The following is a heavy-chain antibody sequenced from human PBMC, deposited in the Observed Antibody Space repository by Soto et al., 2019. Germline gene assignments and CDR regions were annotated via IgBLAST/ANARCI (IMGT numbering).Heavy chain of an antibody. V-gene: IGHV1-8*01. CDR2: MNPNSGNT. Sequence: GASVKVSCKASGYTFTSYDINWVRQATGQGLEWMGWMNPNSGNTGYAQKFQGRVTMTRNTSISTAYMELSSLRSEDTAVYYCARDAGGYCSGGNCYEFDYWGQGTLVTVSS. J-gene: IGHJ4*02. CDR3: ARDAGGYCSGGNCYEFDY. D-gene: IGHD2-15*01. CDR1: GYTFTSYD.